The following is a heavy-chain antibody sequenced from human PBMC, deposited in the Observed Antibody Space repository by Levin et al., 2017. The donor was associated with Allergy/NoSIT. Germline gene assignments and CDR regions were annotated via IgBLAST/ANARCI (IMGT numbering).Heavy chain of an antibody. Sequence: GGSLRLSCAASGFTFSSYSMNWVRQAPGKGLKWVSVIYSGGSTYYADSVKGRFTISRDNSKNTLYLQMNSLTAEDTAVYYCAPGSSTSVCGMDVWGQGTTVTVSS. CDR2: IYSGGST. D-gene: IGHD2-2*01. CDR3: APGSSTSVCGMDV. V-gene: IGHV3-53*01. J-gene: IGHJ6*02. CDR1: GFTFSSYS.